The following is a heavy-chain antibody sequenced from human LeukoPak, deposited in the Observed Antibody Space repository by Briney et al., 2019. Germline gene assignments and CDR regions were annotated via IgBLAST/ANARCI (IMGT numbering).Heavy chain of an antibody. D-gene: IGHD1-1*01. J-gene: IGHJ4*02. CDR2: IYSGDNT. CDR3: ASQERQFSRGNYEY. Sequence: PGGPLRLSCAASGFTVSTKYMSWVRQAPGKGLEWASIIYSGDNTDYTGSVKGRFTISRNNSKNTLYLQMNSLRAEDTAVYYCASQERQFSRGNYEYWGQGTLVTVSS. CDR1: GFTVSTKY. V-gene: IGHV3-53*01.